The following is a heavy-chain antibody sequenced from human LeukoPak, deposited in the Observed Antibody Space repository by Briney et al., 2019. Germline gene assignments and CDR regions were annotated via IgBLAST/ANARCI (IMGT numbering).Heavy chain of an antibody. J-gene: IGHJ4*02. V-gene: IGHV3-66*04. CDR1: GFTVSSNY. CDR3: ARLGGDTAVGYFDY. CDR2: IYSGGST. Sequence: GGSLRLSCAASGFTVSSNYMSWVRQAPGKGLEWVSVIYSGGSTYYADSVKGRFTISRDTSKNTLYLQMNSLRAEDTAVYYCARLGGDTAVGYFDYWGQGTLVTVSS. D-gene: IGHD5-18*01.